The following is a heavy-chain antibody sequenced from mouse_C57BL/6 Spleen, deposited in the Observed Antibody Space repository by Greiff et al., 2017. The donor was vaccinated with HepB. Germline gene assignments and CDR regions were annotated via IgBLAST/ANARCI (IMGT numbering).Heavy chain of an antibody. Sequence: QVQLQQSGPELVKPGASVKISCKASGYAFSSSWMNWVKQRPGKGLEWIGRIYPGDGDTNYNGKFKGKATLTADKSSSTAYMQLSSLTSEDSAVYFCARHGNSLDYWGQGTSVTVSS. V-gene: IGHV1-82*01. CDR1: GYAFSSSW. CDR2: IYPGDGDT. D-gene: IGHD2-1*01. J-gene: IGHJ4*01. CDR3: ARHGNSLDY.